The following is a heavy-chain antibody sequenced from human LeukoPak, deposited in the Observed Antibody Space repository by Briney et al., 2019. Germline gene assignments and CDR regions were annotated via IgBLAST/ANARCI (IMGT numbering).Heavy chain of an antibody. V-gene: IGHV1-18*01. Sequence: ASVKVSCEASGYTFTSYGISWVRQAPGQGLEWMGWISAYNGNTNYAQKLQGRVTMTADTSTSTAYMELRSLRSDDTAVYYCARDGLRFLEWLYHFDYWGQGTLVTVSS. J-gene: IGHJ4*02. CDR3: ARDGLRFLEWLYHFDY. CDR1: GYTFTSYG. D-gene: IGHD3-3*01. CDR2: ISAYNGNT.